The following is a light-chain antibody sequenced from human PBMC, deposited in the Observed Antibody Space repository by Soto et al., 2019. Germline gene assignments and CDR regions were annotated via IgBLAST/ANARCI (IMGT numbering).Light chain of an antibody. CDR2: GAS. J-gene: IGKJ2*01. Sequence: EILLTQSPGTLSLSPGERATLSCRASQSGTSNYLAWYQQKPGQAPRLLIYGASSRATGIPDRFSGSGSGTDFTLTISRLEPDDFAVYYCQQYGASPTTFGQGTKLEI. V-gene: IGKV3-20*01. CDR1: QSGTSNY. CDR3: QQYGASPTT.